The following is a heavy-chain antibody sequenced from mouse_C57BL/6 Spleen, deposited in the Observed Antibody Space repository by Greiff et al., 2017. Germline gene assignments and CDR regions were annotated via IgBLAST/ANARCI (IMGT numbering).Heavy chain of an antibody. Sequence: QVQLQQSGAELARPGASVKLSCTASGYTFTSYGISWVKQRTGQGLEWIGEIYPRSGNTYYNEKFKGKATLTADKSSSTAYMELRSLTSEDSAVYFCARGTTVVAGPYAMDYWGQGTSVTVSS. CDR2: IYPRSGNT. J-gene: IGHJ4*01. CDR3: ARGTTVVAGPYAMDY. D-gene: IGHD1-1*01. V-gene: IGHV1-81*01. CDR1: GYTFTSYG.